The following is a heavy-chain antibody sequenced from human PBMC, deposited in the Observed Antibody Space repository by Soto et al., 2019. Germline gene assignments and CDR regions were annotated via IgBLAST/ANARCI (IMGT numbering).Heavy chain of an antibody. Sequence: EVQLLESGGGLVQRGGSLRLSCAASGFAFSSSAMSWVRQAPGKGLEWVSAIGTTYGSTYYAAPVKGRFTISRDNSKNTLVRQMDSPRAEDTAMYFCARAASCSAGDCDHFGYWGQGALVTVSS. CDR2: IGTTYGST. CDR3: ARAASCSAGDCDHFGY. CDR1: GFAFSSSA. J-gene: IGHJ4*02. D-gene: IGHD2-21*02. V-gene: IGHV3-23*01.